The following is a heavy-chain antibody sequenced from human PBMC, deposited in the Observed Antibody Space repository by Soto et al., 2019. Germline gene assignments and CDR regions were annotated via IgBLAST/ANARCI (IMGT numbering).Heavy chain of an antibody. D-gene: IGHD3-10*02. CDR2: ISYDGSNT. Sequence: GGSLRLSCAASGFTFSRFSMHWVRQAPGKGLAWVAVISYDGSNTHYAESVKGRFNISRDDSKNTVYLQMNNLRGEDSAVYYCARDHGMFLSYYYYGMDVWGQGTTVTVSS. V-gene: IGHV3-30-3*01. CDR3: ARDHGMFLSYYYYGMDV. CDR1: GFTFSRFS. J-gene: IGHJ6*02.